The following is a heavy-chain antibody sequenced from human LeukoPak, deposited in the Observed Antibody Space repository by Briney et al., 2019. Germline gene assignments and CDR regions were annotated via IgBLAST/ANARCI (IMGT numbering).Heavy chain of an antibody. D-gene: IGHD6-19*01. CDR2: ISSSSSYI. J-gene: IGHJ6*03. V-gene: IGHV3-21*01. CDR3: ARDAGYSSGSAGYYYYYMDV. Sequence: PEGSLRLSCAASGFTFSSYSMNWVRQAPGKGLEWVSSISSSSSYIYYADSVKGRFTISRDNAKNSLYLQMNSLRAEDTAVYYCARDAGYSSGSAGYYYYYMDVWGKGTTVTVSS. CDR1: GFTFSSYS.